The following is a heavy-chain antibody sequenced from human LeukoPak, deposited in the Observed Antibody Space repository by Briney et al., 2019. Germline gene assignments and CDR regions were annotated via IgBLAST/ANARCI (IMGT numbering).Heavy chain of an antibody. CDR3: ASALRWRGGAFDI. Sequence: ASVKVSCKASGYTFTSYGISWARQAPGQGLEWMGWISAYNGNTNYAQKFQGRVTITADKSTSTAYMELSSLRSEDTAVYYCASALRWRGGAFDIWGQGTMVTVSS. CDR2: ISAYNGNT. V-gene: IGHV1-18*01. D-gene: IGHD3-10*01. J-gene: IGHJ3*02. CDR1: GYTFTSYG.